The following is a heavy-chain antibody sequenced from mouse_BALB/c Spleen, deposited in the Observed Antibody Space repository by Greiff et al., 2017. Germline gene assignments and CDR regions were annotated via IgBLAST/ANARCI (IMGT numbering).Heavy chain of an antibody. D-gene: IGHD2-4*01. CDR1: GYTFTSYT. J-gene: IGHJ3*01. CDR3: ARNDYLAWFAY. V-gene: IGHV1-4*01. CDR2: INPSSGYT. Sequence: QVQLQQSGAELARPGASVKMSCKASGYTFTSYTMHWVKQRPGQGLEWIGYINPSSGYTNYNQKFKDKATLTADKSSSTAYMQLSSLTSEDSAVYYCARNDYLAWFAYWGQWTLVTVSA.